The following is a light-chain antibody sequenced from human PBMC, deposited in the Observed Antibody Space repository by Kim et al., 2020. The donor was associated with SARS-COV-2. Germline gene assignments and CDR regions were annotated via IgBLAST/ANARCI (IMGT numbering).Light chain of an antibody. CDR2: DVS. CDR1: SSDVGGYNY. Sequence: GQSITISCTGTSSDVGGYNYVSWYQHHPDKAPKVMIYDVSERPSGVSNRFSGSKSGNTASLTISGLQAEDEAHYYCSSYTSSSTLLFGGGTKVTVL. J-gene: IGLJ2*01. V-gene: IGLV2-14*03. CDR3: SSYTSSSTLL.